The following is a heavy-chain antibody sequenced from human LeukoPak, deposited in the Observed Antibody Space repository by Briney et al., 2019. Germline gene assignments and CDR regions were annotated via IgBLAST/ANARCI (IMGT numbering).Heavy chain of an antibody. CDR3: ARTEINYYYYYGMDV. J-gene: IGHJ6*02. CDR2: IIPIFGTA. Sequence: VASVKVSCKASGGTFSSYAISWVRQAPGQGLEWMGGIIPIFGTANYAQKFQGRVTITADESTSTAYMELSSLRSEDTAVYYCARTEINYYYYYGMDVWGQGTTVTVSS. D-gene: IGHD5-24*01. CDR1: GGTFSSYA. V-gene: IGHV1-69*13.